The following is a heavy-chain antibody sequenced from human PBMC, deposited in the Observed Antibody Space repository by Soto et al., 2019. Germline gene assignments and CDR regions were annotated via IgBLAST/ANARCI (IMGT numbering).Heavy chain of an antibody. CDR2: INPNSGDT. Sequence: ASVKVSCTASGYTFTAYFIHWMRQAPGQGFEWMGWINPNSGDTSYAQKFQGWVTLSRDTPISTTYMELSSLSSDDTAVYYCARGPSTAAFDYWGQGTLVTVSS. CDR1: GYTFTAYF. D-gene: IGHD6-13*01. J-gene: IGHJ4*02. CDR3: ARGPSTAAFDY. V-gene: IGHV1-2*04.